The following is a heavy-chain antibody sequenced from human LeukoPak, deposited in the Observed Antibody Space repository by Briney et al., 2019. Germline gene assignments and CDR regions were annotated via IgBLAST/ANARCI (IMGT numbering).Heavy chain of an antibody. Sequence: ASVKVSCKASGYSFINYGISWVRQAPGQGFEWMGWVSAHNGNTDYAQKFQDRLTMTTDTSTTTAYMDLRSLRSDDTAVYYCARDSPFGVVRGVKLTFSEVFDIWGQGTMVTVSS. J-gene: IGHJ3*02. CDR2: VSAHNGNT. CDR1: GYSFINYG. CDR3: ARDSPFGVVRGVKLTFSEVFDI. D-gene: IGHD3-10*01. V-gene: IGHV1-18*01.